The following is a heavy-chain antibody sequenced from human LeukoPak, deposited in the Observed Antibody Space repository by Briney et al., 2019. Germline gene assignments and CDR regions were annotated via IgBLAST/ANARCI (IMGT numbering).Heavy chain of an antibody. V-gene: IGHV3-48*04. Sequence: GGSLRLSCAASGFTFSSYSMNWVRQAPGKGLEWVSYISSSSSTIYYADSVKGRFTVSRDNAKNSLYLQMNSLRAEDTAFYYCATNGGGDSGYGNFDYWGQGTLVTVSS. J-gene: IGHJ4*02. CDR3: ATNGGGDSGYGNFDY. CDR2: ISSSSSTI. CDR1: GFTFSSYS. D-gene: IGHD5-12*01.